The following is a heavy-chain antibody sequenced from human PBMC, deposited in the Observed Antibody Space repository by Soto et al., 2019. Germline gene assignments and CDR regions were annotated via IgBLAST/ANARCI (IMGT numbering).Heavy chain of an antibody. J-gene: IGHJ5*02. CDR1: RFTFSNYA. CDR3: AKDIPGSLRALWLDP. V-gene: IGHV3-23*01. CDR2: ITHSGGST. Sequence: GGSLRLSCAASRFTFSNYAMSWVRQAPGKGLEWVSSITHSGGSTYYADSVKGRFTISRDNSNNMLYLQMNSLRAEETAVYYCAKDIPGSLRALWLDPWGQGTLVTVSS.